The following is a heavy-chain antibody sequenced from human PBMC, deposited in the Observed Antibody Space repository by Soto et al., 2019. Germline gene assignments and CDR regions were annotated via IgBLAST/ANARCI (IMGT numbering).Heavy chain of an antibody. V-gene: IGHV3-23*01. CDR1: GFTFSSYA. Sequence: GGSLRLSCAASGFTFSSYAMSWVRQAPGKGLEWVSAISGSGGSTYYADSVKGRFTISRDNSKNTRYLQMNSLRAEDTAVYYCAKARGGYFDWLSPWEFDYWGQGTLVTVSS. CDR2: ISGSGGST. CDR3: AKARGGYFDWLSPWEFDY. J-gene: IGHJ4*02. D-gene: IGHD3-9*01.